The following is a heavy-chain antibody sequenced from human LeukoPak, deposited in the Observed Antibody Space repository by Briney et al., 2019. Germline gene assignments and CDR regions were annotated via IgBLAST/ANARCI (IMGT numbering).Heavy chain of an antibody. D-gene: IGHD3-3*01. J-gene: IGHJ4*02. V-gene: IGHV3-33*06. CDR1: GFTFSSYG. CDR2: IWYDGSNK. CDR3: AKEGNDFWSGYSFDY. Sequence: GGSLRLSCAASGFTFSSYGMHWVRQAPGKGLEWVAVIWYDGSNKYYADSVKARFTISRDNSKNTLYLQMNSLRAEDTAVYYCAKEGNDFWSGYSFDYWGQGTLVTVSS.